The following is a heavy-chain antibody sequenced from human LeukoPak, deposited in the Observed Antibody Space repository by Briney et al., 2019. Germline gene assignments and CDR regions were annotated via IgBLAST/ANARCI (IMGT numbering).Heavy chain of an antibody. D-gene: IGHD2-2*01. J-gene: IGHJ5*02. CDR2: INPNSGGT. CDR1: GYTFTDYY. Sequence: ASVKVSCKASGYTFTDYYMHWVRLAPGQGLEWLGWINPNSGGTNYAQKFQGRVTMTRDTSISTAYMELSRLKSDDTAVYYCARYHCSSTSCYEDDWFDPWGQGTLVTVSS. V-gene: IGHV1-2*02. CDR3: ARYHCSSTSCYEDDWFDP.